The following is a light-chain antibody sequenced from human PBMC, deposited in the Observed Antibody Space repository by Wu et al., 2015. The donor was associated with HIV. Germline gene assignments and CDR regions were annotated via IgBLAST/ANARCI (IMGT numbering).Light chain of an antibody. CDR1: QSVSSSY. CDR3: QQYGSSPL. CDR2: GAS. V-gene: IGKV3-20*01. J-gene: IGKJ2*01. Sequence: EIVLTQSPGTLSLSPGERATLSCRASQSVSSSYLVWYQQKPGQAPRLLIYGASSRATGIPGRFSGSGSGTDFTLTISRLEPEDFAVYYCQQYGSSPLFGQGTKLEIK.